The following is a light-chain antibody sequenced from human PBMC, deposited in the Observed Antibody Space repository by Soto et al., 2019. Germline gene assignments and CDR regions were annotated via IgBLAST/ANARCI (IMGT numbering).Light chain of an antibody. CDR2: DAS. J-gene: IGKJ1*01. CDR1: QSISSW. Sequence: DIQMTQSPSTLSASVGDRFTVTCRASQSISSWLAWYQQKPGKAPKLLIYDASSLESGVPSRFSGSGSGTEFTLTISSLQPDDFATYYCQQYNSYSRTFGQGTKVDIK. CDR3: QQYNSYSRT. V-gene: IGKV1-5*01.